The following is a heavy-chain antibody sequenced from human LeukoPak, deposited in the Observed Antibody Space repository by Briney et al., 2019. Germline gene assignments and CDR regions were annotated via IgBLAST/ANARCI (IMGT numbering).Heavy chain of an antibody. D-gene: IGHD6-19*01. CDR3: ARGGWLGKPQRVDY. Sequence: GGSLRLSCAASGFTFSSYAMGWVRQAPGKGLEWVSIISGSGGNTYNADSVKGRFTISRDNSKNTLYLQMNSLRAEDTAVYYCARGGWLGKPQRVDYWGQGTLITVSS. V-gene: IGHV3-23*01. J-gene: IGHJ4*02. CDR2: ISGSGGNT. CDR1: GFTFSSYA.